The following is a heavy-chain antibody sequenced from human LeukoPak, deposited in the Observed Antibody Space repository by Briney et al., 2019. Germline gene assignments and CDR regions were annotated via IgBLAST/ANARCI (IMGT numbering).Heavy chain of an antibody. Sequence: GGSLRLSCAASGFTFSSYWMSWVRQAPGKGLEWVANIKQDGSEKYYVDSVEGRFTISRDNAKNSLYLQMNSLRAEDTAVYYCARVAGSSSPNWFDPWGQGTLVTVSS. J-gene: IGHJ5*02. CDR3: ARVAGSSSPNWFDP. CDR2: IKQDGSEK. V-gene: IGHV3-7*01. CDR1: GFTFSSYW. D-gene: IGHD6-6*01.